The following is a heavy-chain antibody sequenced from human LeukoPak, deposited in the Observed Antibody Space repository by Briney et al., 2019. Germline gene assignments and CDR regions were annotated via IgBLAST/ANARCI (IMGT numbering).Heavy chain of an antibody. J-gene: IGHJ4*02. V-gene: IGHV3-23*01. CDR1: GFTFSNYV. Sequence: GGSLRLSCAASGFTFSNYVMSWVRQAPGKGLEWVSGISGSGDSTYYADSVKGRFTISRDNSKNTLYLQMDSLRVEDTATYYCAKVRAPSGWFNSDYWGQGTLVTVSS. CDR2: ISGSGDST. D-gene: IGHD6-19*01. CDR3: AKVRAPSGWFNSDY.